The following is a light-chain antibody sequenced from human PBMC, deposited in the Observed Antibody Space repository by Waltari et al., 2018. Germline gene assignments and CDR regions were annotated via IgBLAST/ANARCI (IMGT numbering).Light chain of an antibody. CDR1: SRHVGYYNY. J-gene: IGLJ3*02. CDR2: EVT. Sequence: QSALTQPPSASGSPAQSVTIACTGTSRHVGYYNYFSWYQQHPGKAPKLMIYEVTKRPSGVPDRFSGSKSDNTASLTVSGVQVEDEADYYCTSLAAGSTWVFGGGTKLTVL. V-gene: IGLV2-8*01. CDR3: TSLAAGSTWV.